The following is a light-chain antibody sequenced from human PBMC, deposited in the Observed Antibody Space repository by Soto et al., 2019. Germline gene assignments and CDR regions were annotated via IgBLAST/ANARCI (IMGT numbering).Light chain of an antibody. Sequence: QSVLTQPASVSGSPGQSLTISCTGTRSDVGGYNYVSWYQQHPGKAPKLMIYDVSNRPSGVSNRFSGSKSGNTASLTISGLQAEDEADYYCSSYTSSSTLVFGTRTKVTVL. V-gene: IGLV2-14*01. CDR1: RSDVGGYNY. CDR2: DVS. J-gene: IGLJ1*01. CDR3: SSYTSSSTLV.